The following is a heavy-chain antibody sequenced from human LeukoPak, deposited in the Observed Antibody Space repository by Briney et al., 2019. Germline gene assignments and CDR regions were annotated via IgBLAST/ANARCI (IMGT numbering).Heavy chain of an antibody. Sequence: PGGSLRLSCAASGFTFSSYSMNWVRQAPGKGLEWVSSIISSSSTFIYYADSVKGRFTISRDNAKNSLYLQMNSLRAEDTAIYYCARDFALTGNYHHFNHWGQGTLVTFSS. CDR3: ARDFALTGNYHHFNH. CDR2: IISSSSTFI. V-gene: IGHV3-21*01. CDR1: GFTFSSYS. J-gene: IGHJ4*02. D-gene: IGHD3-16*02.